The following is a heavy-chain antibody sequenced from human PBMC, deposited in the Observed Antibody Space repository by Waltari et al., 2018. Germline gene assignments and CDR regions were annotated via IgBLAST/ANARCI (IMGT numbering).Heavy chain of an antibody. CDR1: GYSLTDLS. CDR2: FDPERRDT. V-gene: IGHV1-24*01. J-gene: IGHJ4*02. CDR3: ATDWGYCSDDSCYVGERGDY. Sequence: VQLIQSGAEVKKPGASVRLSCKVSGYSLTDLSIPRVRQPPGKGLEWMGGFDPERRDTTYAQRFQGRVTMTEDTSTDTAYMELRSLTSDDTAVFYCATDWGYCSDDSCYVGERGDYWGQGTLVTVSS. D-gene: IGHD2-15*01.